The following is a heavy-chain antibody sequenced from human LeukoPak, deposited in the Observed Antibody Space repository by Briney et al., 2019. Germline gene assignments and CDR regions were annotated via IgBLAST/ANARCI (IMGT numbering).Heavy chain of an antibody. CDR3: ARDRAWNYFDY. CDR1: GFTFSRHG. CDR2: ISNDGSRK. Sequence: GGSLRLSCAPSGFTFSRHGMHWVRQAPGKGLEWVAIISNDGSRKYYAHSVEGRFTISRDNSKNTLYLQMGSLRAEDTAVYYCARDRAWNYFDYWGQGTLVTVSS. V-gene: IGHV3-30*03. D-gene: IGHD3-3*01. J-gene: IGHJ4*02.